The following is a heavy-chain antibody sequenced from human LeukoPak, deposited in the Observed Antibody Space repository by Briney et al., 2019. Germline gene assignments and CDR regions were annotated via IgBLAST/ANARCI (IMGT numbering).Heavy chain of an antibody. CDR2: ISGSGAST. J-gene: IGHJ4*02. V-gene: IGHV3-23*01. D-gene: IGHD4-17*01. CDR3: AKDPGGHGDYRNPRTY. Sequence: GGSLRLSCAASGFTFSSYAMSWVRQAPGKGLEWVSSISGSGASTYYADSVKGRFTISRDNSKNTLCLQMSSLRAEDTAVYYCAKDPGGHGDYRNPRTYWGQGTLVTVSP. CDR1: GFTFSSYA.